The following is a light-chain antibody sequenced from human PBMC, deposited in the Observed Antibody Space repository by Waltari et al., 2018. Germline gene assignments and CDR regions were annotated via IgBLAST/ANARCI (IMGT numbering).Light chain of an antibody. J-gene: IGKJ1*01. CDR3: QQGHSVPPA. Sequence: EIQMTQSPSSVFASVGDRVAITCQATQDIGSSLAWYQQKPGQGPNLLIYAASNLQTGVPSRVSGSGSGAGFRLTINSLQPEDFAVYYCQQGHSVPPAFGQGTRVEIK. CDR2: AAS. V-gene: IGKV1-12*01. CDR1: QDIGSS.